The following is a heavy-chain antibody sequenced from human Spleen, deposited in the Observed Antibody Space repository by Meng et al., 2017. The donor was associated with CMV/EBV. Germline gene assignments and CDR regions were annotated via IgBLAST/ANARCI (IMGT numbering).Heavy chain of an antibody. V-gene: IGHV3-23*01. CDR2: ISGSGGST. CDR3: ANMLGYCSSTSCSEEVSFDY. J-gene: IGHJ4*02. Sequence: GESLKISCAASGFTFSSYAMSWVRQAPGKGLEWVSAISGSGGSTYYADSVKGRFTISRDNSKNTLYLQMNSLRAEDTAVYYCANMLGYCSSTSCSEEVSFDYWGQGTLVTVSS. CDR1: GFTFSSYA. D-gene: IGHD2-2*01.